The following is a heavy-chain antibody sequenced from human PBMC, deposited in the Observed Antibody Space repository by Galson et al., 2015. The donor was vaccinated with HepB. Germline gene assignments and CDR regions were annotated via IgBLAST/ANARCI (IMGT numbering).Heavy chain of an antibody. CDR3: ASFSKFYFDSTFGYYFEY. CDR2: TIPMYGTA. J-gene: IGHJ4*02. CDR1: GASVNSHA. D-gene: IGHD3-22*01. Sequence: SVKVSCKASGASVNSHAVSWVRQAPGQGLEWMGGTIPMYGTANYAQRFQGRVTILADGSTNTAYMELSSLRPEDTAVYYCASFSKFYFDSTFGYYFEYWGQGTLVTVAS. V-gene: IGHV1-69*13.